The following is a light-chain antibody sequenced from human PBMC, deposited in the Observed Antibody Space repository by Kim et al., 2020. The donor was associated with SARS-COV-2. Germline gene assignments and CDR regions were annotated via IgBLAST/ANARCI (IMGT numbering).Light chain of an antibody. CDR2: GAS. V-gene: IGKV3-20*01. CDR3: QQYDSSPLT. CDR1: QSVRSIY. J-gene: IGKJ4*01. Sequence: SPGERAPLSCRASQSVRSIYLAWYQQKLGQAPRLLIYGASNRATGIPDRFSGSGSGTDFTLTITRLEPEDFAVYYCQQYDSSPLTFGGGTKVDIK.